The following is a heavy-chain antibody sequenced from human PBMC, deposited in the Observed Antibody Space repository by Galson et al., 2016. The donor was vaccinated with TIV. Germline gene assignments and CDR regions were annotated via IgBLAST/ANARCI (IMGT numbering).Heavy chain of an antibody. D-gene: IGHD5/OR15-5a*01. CDR1: GYSFTNYW. J-gene: IGHJ5*02. Sequence: QSGAEVKKPGESLRISCKGSGYSFTNYWINWVRQMPGKGLEWMGRIDPSDSYINYSPSFEGHVTISADRSITTAYLHWSGLRASDTAIYYCARGVSTGSGWLDPWGQGTLVTVSS. CDR2: IDPSDSYI. V-gene: IGHV5-10-1*01. CDR3: ARGVSTGSGWLDP.